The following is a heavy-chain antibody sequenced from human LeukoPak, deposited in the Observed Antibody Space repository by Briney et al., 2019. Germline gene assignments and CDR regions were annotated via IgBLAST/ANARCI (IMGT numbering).Heavy chain of an antibody. D-gene: IGHD5-24*01. CDR2: IKGDGSHT. CDR1: GFTFSNYW. J-gene: IGHJ4*02. CDR3: TRDGDAYNFDY. V-gene: IGHV3-74*01. Sequence: GGSLRLSCAASGFTFSNYWMHWVRQAPGKGPEWVSRIKGDGSHTIYADSVKGRSTISRDNAKNTVYLQMNSLRAEDTAVYYCTRDGDAYNFDYWGQGTLVTVSS.